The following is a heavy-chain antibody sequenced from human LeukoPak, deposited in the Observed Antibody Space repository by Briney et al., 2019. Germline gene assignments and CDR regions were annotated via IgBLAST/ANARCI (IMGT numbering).Heavy chain of an antibody. D-gene: IGHD3-22*01. J-gene: IGHJ4*02. CDR1: GFTFSKTW. V-gene: IGHV3-74*01. Sequence: GGSLRLSCEASGFTFSKTWMHWVRQAPGKGLVWVSRGEGDATTASYADSVKGRFIISRDHAKNSVYLQMNSLRDEDTAVYYCTRRLRDYYDNSGYPVHYFDYWGQGTLVTVSP. CDR2: GEGDATTA. CDR3: TRRLRDYYDNSGYPVHYFDY.